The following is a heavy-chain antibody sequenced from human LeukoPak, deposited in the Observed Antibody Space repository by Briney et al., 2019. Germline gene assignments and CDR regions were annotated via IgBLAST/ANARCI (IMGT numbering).Heavy chain of an antibody. V-gene: IGHV4-34*01. CDR2: INHSGST. J-gene: IGHJ4*02. Sequence: PSETLSLTCAVYGGSFSGYYWSWIRQPPGKGLEWIGEINHSGSTNYNPSLKSRVPISVDTSKNQFSLKLSSVTAADTAVYYCARGRETPSGLVVAATPISFDYWGQGTLVTVSS. CDR3: ARGRETPSGLVVAATPISFDY. CDR1: GGSFSGYY. D-gene: IGHD2-15*01.